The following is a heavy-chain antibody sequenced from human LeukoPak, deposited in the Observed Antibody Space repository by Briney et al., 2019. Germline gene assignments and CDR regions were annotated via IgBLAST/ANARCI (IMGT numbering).Heavy chain of an antibody. CDR3: ARDYYFGMDV. J-gene: IGHJ6*02. CDR1: GFTFSTYW. Sequence: PGGSLRLSCAASGFTFSTYWMHWVRQAPGKGLEWVSRINPDGITTTCADPVKGRFTISRDNAKNTLFLQMNSLRAEDTAVYYCARDYYFGMDVWGQGTTLSVSS. CDR2: INPDGITT. V-gene: IGHV3-74*01.